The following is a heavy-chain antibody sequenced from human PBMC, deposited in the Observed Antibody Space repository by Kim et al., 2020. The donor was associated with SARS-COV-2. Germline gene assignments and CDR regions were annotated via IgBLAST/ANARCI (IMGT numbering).Heavy chain of an antibody. CDR1: GFTFSTYW. D-gene: IGHD2-21*02. CDR3: ARGSTYCGGDCYSDY. V-gene: IGHV3-74*01. CDR2: IYSDGSST. J-gene: IGHJ4*03. Sequence: GGSLRLSCVASGFTFSTYWMHWVRQAPGKGLVWVSRIYSDGSSTSYADSVKGRFTISRDNAKNTLYLQMNSLRAEDTAVYYCARGSTYCGGDCYSDYWG.